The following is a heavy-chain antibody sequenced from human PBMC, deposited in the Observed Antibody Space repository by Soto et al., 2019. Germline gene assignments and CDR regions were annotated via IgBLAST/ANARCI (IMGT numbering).Heavy chain of an antibody. Sequence: PSETLYLTCTVSGGSFSPNYWSWIRQPPGKGLEWVGYIYYGGTTSYNPSLQSRVTISLDTSKSQFSLKLSSVTAADTAVYYCARGGQYCSSTSCYVYYYYGMDVWGQGTTVTVSS. CDR2: IYYGGTT. D-gene: IGHD2-2*01. CDR1: GGSFSPNY. CDR3: ARGGQYCSSTSCYVYYYYGMDV. J-gene: IGHJ6*02. V-gene: IGHV4-59*12.